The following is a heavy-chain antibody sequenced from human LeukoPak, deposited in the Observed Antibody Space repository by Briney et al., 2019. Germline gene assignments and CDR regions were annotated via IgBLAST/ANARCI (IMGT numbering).Heavy chain of an antibody. CDR2: IYGADSDT. CDR3: ARHRPYSSSRPYYFDY. CDR1: GYSYASYW. Sequence: GEPLKISCKGSGYSYASYWIGWVRQMPGKGLEWMGIIYGADSDTKSSPCFQGQVTISADKSINTAYLQWSSLKASDTAMYYCARHRPYSSSRPYYFDYWGQGTLVTVSS. V-gene: IGHV5-51*01. J-gene: IGHJ4*02. D-gene: IGHD6-13*01.